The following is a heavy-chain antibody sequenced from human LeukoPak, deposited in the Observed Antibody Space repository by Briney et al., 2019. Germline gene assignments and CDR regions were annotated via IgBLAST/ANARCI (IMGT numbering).Heavy chain of an antibody. J-gene: IGHJ6*03. CDR3: ARHPPTSPEPFYYYYYYMDV. CDR2: SYTSGST. Sequence: SETLTLTCTVSGGCISSYYWSWIRQPPGKGLEWIGYSYTSGSTNYNPSLKSRVTISVDTSKNQFSLKLSSVTAADTAVYYCARHPPTSPEPFYYYYYYMDVWGKGTTVTVSS. CDR1: GGCISSYY. V-gene: IGHV4-4*09. D-gene: IGHD2-2*01.